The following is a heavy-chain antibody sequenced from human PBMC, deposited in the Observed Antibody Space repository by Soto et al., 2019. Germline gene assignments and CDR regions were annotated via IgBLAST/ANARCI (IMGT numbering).Heavy chain of an antibody. CDR3: ARDSYYDTSGYYLQAYFDY. V-gene: IGHV3-30-3*01. CDR1: GFTFSSFA. D-gene: IGHD3-22*01. Sequence: GGSLRLSCAASGFTFSSFAMHWVRQAPGKGLEWVAVISYDGSNRYYADSVKGRFTISRDNSKNTLYLQMNSLRAEDTAVYYCARDSYYDTSGYYLQAYFDYWGQGTLVTVSS. J-gene: IGHJ4*02. CDR2: ISYDGSNR.